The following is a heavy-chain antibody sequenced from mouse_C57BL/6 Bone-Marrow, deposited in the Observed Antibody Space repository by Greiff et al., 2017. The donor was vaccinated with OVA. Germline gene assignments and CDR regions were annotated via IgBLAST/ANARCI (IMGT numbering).Heavy chain of an antibody. Sequence: VQLVESGAELVRPGASVKLSCKASGYTFTDYYINWVKQRPGQGLEWIARIYPGSGNTYYNEKFKGKATLTAEKSSSTAYMQLSSLTSEDSAVYFCARAGYYGTLFDYWGQGTTLTVSS. J-gene: IGHJ2*01. CDR2: IYPGSGNT. V-gene: IGHV1-76*01. D-gene: IGHD1-1*01. CDR1: GYTFTDYY. CDR3: ARAGYYGTLFDY.